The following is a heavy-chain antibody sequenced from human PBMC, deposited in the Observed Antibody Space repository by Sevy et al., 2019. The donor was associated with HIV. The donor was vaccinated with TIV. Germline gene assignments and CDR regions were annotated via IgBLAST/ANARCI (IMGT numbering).Heavy chain of an antibody. Sequence: GGSLRLSCAASGFTFSSYAMHWVRQAPGKGLEWVAVISYDGSNKYYADSVKGRFTISRDNSKNTLYRQMNSLRAEDTAVYYCARGGLQWLVLNPTGYVDYWGQGTLVTVSS. CDR3: ARGGLQWLVLNPTGYVDY. V-gene: IGHV3-30-3*01. D-gene: IGHD6-19*01. CDR1: GFTFSSYA. J-gene: IGHJ4*02. CDR2: ISYDGSNK.